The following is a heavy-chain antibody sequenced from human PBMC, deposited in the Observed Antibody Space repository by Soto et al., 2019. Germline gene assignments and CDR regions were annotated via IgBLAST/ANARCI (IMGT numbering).Heavy chain of an antibody. V-gene: IGHV1-46*01. J-gene: IGHJ3*02. CDR1: GYTFTSYY. D-gene: IGHD1-26*01. CDR2: INPSGGST. Sequence: ASVKVSCKASGYTFTSYYMHWVRQAPGQGLEWMGIINPSGGSTSYAQKFQGRVTMTRDTSTSTVYMELSSLRAEDTAVYYCARAKRGGGGSYPEEDAFDIWGQGTMVTVSS. CDR3: ARAKRGGGGSYPEEDAFDI.